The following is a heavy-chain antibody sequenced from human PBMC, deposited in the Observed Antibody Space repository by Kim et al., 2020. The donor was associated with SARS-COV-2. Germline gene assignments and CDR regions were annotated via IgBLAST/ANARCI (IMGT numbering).Heavy chain of an antibody. CDR2: ISGSGGTT. V-gene: IGHV3-23*01. CDR1: GFTFSSHA. D-gene: IGHD3-10*01. J-gene: IGHJ4*02. CDR3: EKVLGTGILRGVTDG. Sequence: GGSLRLSCAASGFTFSSHAMNWVRQAPGKGLEWVSVISGSGGTTYSADSVKGRFTISRDNSKSTLYLEMSSLRAEDTAVYYCEKVLGTGILRGVTDGWGQGPLVTVSS.